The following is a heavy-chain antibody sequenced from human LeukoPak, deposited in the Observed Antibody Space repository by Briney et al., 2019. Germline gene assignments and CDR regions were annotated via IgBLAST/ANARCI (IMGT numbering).Heavy chain of an antibody. CDR1: GGSISSYY. CDR3: ARVGPAAIYYYYYYYMDV. D-gene: IGHD2-2*01. V-gene: IGHV4-59*01. Sequence: SETLPLTCTVSGGSISSYYWSWIRQPPGKGLEWIGYIYYSGSTNYNPSLKSRVTISVDTSKNQFSLKLSSVTAADTAVYYCARVGPAAIYYYYYYYMDVWGKGTTVTVSS. CDR2: IYYSGST. J-gene: IGHJ6*03.